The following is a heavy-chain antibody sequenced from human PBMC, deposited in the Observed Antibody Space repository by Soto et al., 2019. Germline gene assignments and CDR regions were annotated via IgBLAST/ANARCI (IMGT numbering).Heavy chain of an antibody. V-gene: IGHV3-21*01. Sequence: GGSLRLSCAASGFTFSSYSMNWVRQAPGKGLEWVSSISSSSSYIYYADSVKGRFTISRDNAKNSLYLQMNSLRAEDTAVYYCARRPGYCSSTSCYYSWYDPWGQGTLVTVSS. CDR3: ARRPGYCSSTSCYYSWYDP. CDR1: GFTFSSYS. J-gene: IGHJ5*02. D-gene: IGHD2-2*01. CDR2: ISSSSSYI.